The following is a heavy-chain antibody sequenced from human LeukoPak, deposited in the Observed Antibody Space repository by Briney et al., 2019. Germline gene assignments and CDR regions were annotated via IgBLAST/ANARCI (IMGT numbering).Heavy chain of an antibody. CDR2: INHSGST. Sequence: PSETLSLTCAVYGGSFSGYYWSWIRQPPGKGLEWIGEINHSGSTNYNPSLKSRVTISVDTSKNQFSLKLSSVTAADTAVYYCARSSVVVTAIWDYYYYGMDVWGQGTTVTVSS. D-gene: IGHD2-21*02. J-gene: IGHJ6*02. CDR3: ARSSVVVTAIWDYYYYGMDV. CDR1: GGSFSGYY. V-gene: IGHV4-34*01.